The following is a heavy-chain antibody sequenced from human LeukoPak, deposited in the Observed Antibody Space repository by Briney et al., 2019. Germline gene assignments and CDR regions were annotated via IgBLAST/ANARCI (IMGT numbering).Heavy chain of an antibody. CDR3: ARNSHGYSSGWLQFNFDY. D-gene: IGHD6-19*01. Sequence: AASVKVSCKASGYTFTSYGINWVRQAPGQGLEWMGWINTYNGNTNYAQKLQGRVTMTTDTSTSTAYMELRSLRSDDTAVYYCARNSHGYSSGWLQFNFDYWGQGTLVTVSS. J-gene: IGHJ4*02. V-gene: IGHV1-18*01. CDR2: INTYNGNT. CDR1: GYTFTSYG.